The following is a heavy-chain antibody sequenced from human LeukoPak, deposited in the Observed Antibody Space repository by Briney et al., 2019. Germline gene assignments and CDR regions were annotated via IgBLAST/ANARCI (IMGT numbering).Heavy chain of an antibody. CDR3: AKEGDSSSWYDLYDY. Sequence: GGSLRLSCAASGFTFDDYAMSWVRQAPGKGLEWVSAISGSGDSTYYADSVKGRFTISRDNSKNTLYLQMNSLRAEDTAVYYCAKEGDSSSWYDLYDYWGQGTLVTVSS. J-gene: IGHJ4*02. CDR2: ISGSGDST. V-gene: IGHV3-23*01. CDR1: GFTFDDYA. D-gene: IGHD6-13*01.